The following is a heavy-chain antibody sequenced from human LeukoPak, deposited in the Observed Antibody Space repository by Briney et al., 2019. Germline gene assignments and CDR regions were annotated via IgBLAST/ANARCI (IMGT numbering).Heavy chain of an antibody. CDR3: ARGRGYSYEVGFDY. CDR1: GESFSGYY. Sequence: SETLSLTCAVYGESFSGYYWTWIRQPPGKGLEWIGEISHSGSTNYNPSLKSRVTISVDTSKNQFSLKVTSVTAADTAVYYRARGRGYSYEVGFDYWGQGNLVTVSS. D-gene: IGHD5-18*01. V-gene: IGHV4-34*01. CDR2: ISHSGST. J-gene: IGHJ4*02.